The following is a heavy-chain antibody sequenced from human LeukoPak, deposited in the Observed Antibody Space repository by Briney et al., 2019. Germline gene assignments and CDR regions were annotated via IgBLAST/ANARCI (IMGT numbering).Heavy chain of an antibody. CDR3: ARDSGTTGEVKFDP. D-gene: IGHD3-10*01. Sequence: SETLSLTCTVSGGSISSYYWSWIRQPPGKGLEWIGYIYYSGSTNYNPSLKSRVTISVDTSKSQFSLKLSSVTAADTAVYYCARDSGTTGEVKFDPWGQGTLVTVSS. CDR2: IYYSGST. J-gene: IGHJ5*02. CDR1: GGSISSYY. V-gene: IGHV4-59*12.